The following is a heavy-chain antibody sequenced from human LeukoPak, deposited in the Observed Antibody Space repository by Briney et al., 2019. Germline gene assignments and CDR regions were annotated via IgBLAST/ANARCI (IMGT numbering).Heavy chain of an antibody. CDR3: ARGGSSRGMNAFDI. J-gene: IGHJ3*02. V-gene: IGHV3-21*01. D-gene: IGHD6-13*01. Sequence: GGSLRLSCAASGFTFSSYSMNWVRQAPGKGLEWVSSISSSSSYIHYADSVKGRFTISRDNAKNSLYLQMNSLRAEDTAVYYCARGGSSRGMNAFDIWGQGTMVTVSS. CDR2: ISSSSSYI. CDR1: GFTFSSYS.